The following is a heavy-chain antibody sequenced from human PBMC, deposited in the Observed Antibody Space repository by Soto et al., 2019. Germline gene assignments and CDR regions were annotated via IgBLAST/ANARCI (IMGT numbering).Heavy chain of an antibody. Sequence: TLSLTCAVSGGSISSGGYSWSWIRQPPGKGLEWIGYIYHSGSTYYNPSLKSRVTISVDRSKNQFSLKLSPVTAADTAVYYCARGNVVAIDYWGQGTLVTVSS. J-gene: IGHJ4*02. CDR1: GGSISSGGYS. D-gene: IGHD2-21*01. CDR3: ARGNVVAIDY. V-gene: IGHV4-30-2*01. CDR2: IYHSGST.